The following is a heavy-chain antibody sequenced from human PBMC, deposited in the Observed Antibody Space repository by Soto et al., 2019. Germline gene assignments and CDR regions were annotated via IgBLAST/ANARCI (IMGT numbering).Heavy chain of an antibody. CDR2: INHSGST. CDR3: ARGYSSGWYRWFDP. Sequence: SETLSLTCAVYGGSFSGYYWNWIRQPPGKGLEWIGEINHSGSTNYNPSLKSRVTISVDTSKNQFSLKLSSVTAADTAAYYCARGYSSGWYRWFDPWGQGTLVTVSS. V-gene: IGHV4-34*01. J-gene: IGHJ5*02. CDR1: GGSFSGYY. D-gene: IGHD6-19*01.